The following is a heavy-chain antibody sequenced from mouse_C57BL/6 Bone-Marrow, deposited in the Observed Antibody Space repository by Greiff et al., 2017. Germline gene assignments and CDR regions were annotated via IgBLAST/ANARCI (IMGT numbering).Heavy chain of an antibody. CDR3: TTGWLLRH. CDR1: GFNIKDDY. CDR2: IDPENGDT. D-gene: IGHD1-2*01. J-gene: IGHJ2*01. Sequence: EVQLQQSGAELVRPGASVKLSCTASGFNIKDDYMHWVKQRPEQGLEWIGWIDPENGDTEYASKFQGKATITADTSSNTAYLQLSSLTSEDTAVYYCTTGWLLRHWGQGTTLTVSS. V-gene: IGHV14-4*01.